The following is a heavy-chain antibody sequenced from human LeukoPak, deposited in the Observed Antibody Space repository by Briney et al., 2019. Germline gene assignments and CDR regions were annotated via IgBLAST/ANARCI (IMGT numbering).Heavy chain of an antibody. D-gene: IGHD7-27*01. CDR3: ARGWGSFEN. J-gene: IGHJ4*02. V-gene: IGHV3-53*01. CDR1: GFSVITDY. CDR2: LYSSGNT. Sequence: PGGSLRLSCAASGFSVITDYITWVRQAPGKGLEWVSTLYSSGNTYYADSVKGRFTVSRDNSKNTLFLEMSSLRAEDTAVYFCARGWGSFENWGQGTLVAVSS.